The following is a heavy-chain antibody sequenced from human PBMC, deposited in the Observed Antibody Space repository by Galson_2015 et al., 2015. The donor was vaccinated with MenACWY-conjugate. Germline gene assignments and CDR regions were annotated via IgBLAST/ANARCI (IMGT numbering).Heavy chain of an antibody. V-gene: IGHV3-74*01. CDR2: IKADGSFS. Sequence: SLRLSCAASGLTFNNYWMHWVRHPPGKGLEWISYIKADGSFSKYADSVKGRFTISTDNAKNMVYLQMDGLGDEDTAVYFCARDNNWSFDSWGQGTLVTVSS. CDR1: GLTFNNYW. J-gene: IGHJ4*02. D-gene: IGHD1-1*01. CDR3: ARDNNWSFDS.